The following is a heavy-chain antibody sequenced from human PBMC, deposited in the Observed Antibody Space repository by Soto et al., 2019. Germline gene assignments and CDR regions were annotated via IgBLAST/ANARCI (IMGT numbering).Heavy chain of an antibody. V-gene: IGHV1-18*01. CDR1: GDTFTSSG. CDR2: ISPYNYNT. J-gene: IGHJ4*02. Sequence: ASVKVSCKASGDTFTSSGISWVRQAPGQGLEWMGWISPYNYNTNYAQKFQGRVIMTTDTSDTSTSTVFMELRSLRSDDTAMYYCARDAYSSSAPLDYWGQGTLVTIS. CDR3: ARDAYSSSAPLDY. D-gene: IGHD6-6*01.